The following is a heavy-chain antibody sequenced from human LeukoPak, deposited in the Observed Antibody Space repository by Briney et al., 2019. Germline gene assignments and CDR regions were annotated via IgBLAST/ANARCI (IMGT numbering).Heavy chain of an antibody. CDR1: GFTFSSYW. CDR2: IKEDGSEE. D-gene: IGHD1-20*01. CDR3: ARGVLTGIDYMDV. Sequence: GRSLRLSCAASGFTFSSYWMIWVRQAPGKGLEWVANIKEDGSEEYYVDSVKGRFTISRDNAKNSLYLQMKTVRAEDTALYYCARGVLTGIDYMDVWGKGTTVTVSS. J-gene: IGHJ6*03. V-gene: IGHV3-7*01.